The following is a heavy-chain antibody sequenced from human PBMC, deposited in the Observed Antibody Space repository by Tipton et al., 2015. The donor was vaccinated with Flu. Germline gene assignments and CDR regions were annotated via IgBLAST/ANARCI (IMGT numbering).Heavy chain of an antibody. J-gene: IGHJ6*02. CDR1: GGSISSGGAY. Sequence: TLSLTCSVSGGSISSGGAYWSWIRQHPGKGLEWIGCIYYSGSTYYNLSLRGRVTISVDTSKNQFSLKVNSVTAADTAVYYCARDQGFGDGLTYDCYDLDVWGQGTTVTVSS. V-gene: IGHV4-31*03. D-gene: IGHD3-10*01. CDR2: IYYSGST. CDR3: ARDQGFGDGLTYDCYDLDV.